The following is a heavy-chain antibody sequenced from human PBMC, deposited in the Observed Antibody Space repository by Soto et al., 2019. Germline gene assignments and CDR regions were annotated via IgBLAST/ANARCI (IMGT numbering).Heavy chain of an antibody. CDR2: IHDSGST. Sequence: LSLTCTVSSGSITNYYWTWIRQPPGKELEWIGYIHDSGSTHYNPSLKSRVTMSLDTSENQFSLRLNSVTAADTALYYCARAFAGFGAYWYFDLWGRGTLVTVSS. V-gene: IGHV4-59*01. D-gene: IGHD2-15*01. J-gene: IGHJ2*01. CDR3: ARAFAGFGAYWYFDL. CDR1: SGSITNYY.